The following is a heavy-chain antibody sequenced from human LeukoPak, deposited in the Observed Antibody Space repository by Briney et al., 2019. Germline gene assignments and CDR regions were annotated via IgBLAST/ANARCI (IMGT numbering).Heavy chain of an antibody. CDR2: IIPIFGTA. J-gene: IGHJ4*02. V-gene: IGHV1-69*13. CDR1: GGTFSSNA. Sequence: SVKVSCKASGGTFSSNAISWVRQAPGQGLEWMGGIIPIFGTANYAQKFQGRVTITADESTSTAYMELSSLRSEDTAVYYCARPLDVDTAMVRLDYWGQGTLVTVSS. D-gene: IGHD5-18*01. CDR3: ARPLDVDTAMVRLDY.